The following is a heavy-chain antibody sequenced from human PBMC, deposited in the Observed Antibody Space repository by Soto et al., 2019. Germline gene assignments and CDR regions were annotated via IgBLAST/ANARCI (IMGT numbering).Heavy chain of an antibody. CDR3: ARLLWWWGY. CDR2: IKQDGSEI. J-gene: IGHJ4*02. Sequence: EAPLVESGGGFVQPGGSLRLSCEASGFPFSTYWMSWGRQAPGKGLEWVANIKQDGSEIYYVDSVKGRFTISRDNAKNSVYMQMNSLRAEDTAVYYCARLLWWWGYWGQGTLVTVSS. CDR1: GFPFSTYW. D-gene: IGHD2-21*01. V-gene: IGHV3-7*04.